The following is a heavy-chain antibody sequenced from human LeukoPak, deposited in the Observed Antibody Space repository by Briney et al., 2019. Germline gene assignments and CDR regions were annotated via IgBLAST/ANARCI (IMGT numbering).Heavy chain of an antibody. CDR3: TGATDFDY. J-gene: IGHJ4*02. V-gene: IGHV3-30-3*01. CDR1: GFTFSSYA. CDR2: ISYDGSNK. Sequence: GGSLRLSCAASGFTFSSYAMHWVRQAPGKGLEWVAVISYDGSNKYYADSVKGRFTISRDNSKNTQYLQMNSLRAEDTAVYYCTGATDFDYWGQGTLVTVSS. D-gene: IGHD1-26*01.